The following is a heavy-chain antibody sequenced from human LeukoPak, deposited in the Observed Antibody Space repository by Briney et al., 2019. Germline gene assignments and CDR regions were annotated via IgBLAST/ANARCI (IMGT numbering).Heavy chain of an antibody. D-gene: IGHD1-26*01. V-gene: IGHV3-73*01. J-gene: IGHJ5*02. Sequence: GGSLKLSCAASGFTFSGSAIHWVRQYSGKGLEWVGHIDKKDNFYATTSAASVTGRFTISRDDLKNTAHLQMNSLKTEDTALYYCTRDSGTYNWLDPWGQGTLVTVSS. CDR1: GFTFSGSA. CDR2: IDKKDNFYAT. CDR3: TRDSGTYNWLDP.